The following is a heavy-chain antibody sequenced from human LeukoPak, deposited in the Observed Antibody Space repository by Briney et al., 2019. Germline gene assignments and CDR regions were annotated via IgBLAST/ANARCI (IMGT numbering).Heavy chain of an antibody. CDR1: GYTFTSYA. J-gene: IGHJ4*02. CDR3: ARSHGTDPYFDY. Sequence: ASVKVSCKASGYTFTSYAMHWVRQAPGQRLEWMGWSNAGNGNTKYSQEFQGRVTITRDTSASTAYMELSSLRSEDMAVYYCARSHGTDPYFDYWGQGTLVTVSS. V-gene: IGHV1-3*02. CDR2: SNAGNGNT. D-gene: IGHD6-13*01.